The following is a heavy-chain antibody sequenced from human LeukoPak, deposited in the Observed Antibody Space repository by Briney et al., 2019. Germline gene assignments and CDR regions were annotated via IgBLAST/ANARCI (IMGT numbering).Heavy chain of an antibody. CDR1: GFSFRNYA. J-gene: IGHJ4*02. Sequence: PGGALRLSGAAPGFSFRNYAMPWVRPAPGKGLGGGAVIAHDETHIYYADSVRGRFTISRDNSRNNLDLQMNSLRVEDTAVYYCARDPIVAAPDYFDHWGQGTQVIVSS. CDR3: ARDPIVAAPDYFDH. V-gene: IGHV3-30-3*01. CDR2: IAHDETHI. D-gene: IGHD1-26*01.